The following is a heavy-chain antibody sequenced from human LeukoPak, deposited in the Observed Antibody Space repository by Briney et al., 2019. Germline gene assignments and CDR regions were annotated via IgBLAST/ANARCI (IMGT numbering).Heavy chain of an antibody. Sequence: GASVKVSCKASGYTFTSYGISWVRQAPGQGLEWMGIINPSGGSTSYAQKFQGRVTMTRDTSTSTVYMELSRLRSDDTAVYYCARDAGDQVLRFLEWSRWYYFDYWGQGTLVTVSS. CDR1: GYTFTSYG. J-gene: IGHJ4*02. V-gene: IGHV1-46*01. CDR2: INPSGGST. D-gene: IGHD3-3*01. CDR3: ARDAGDQVLRFLEWSRWYYFDY.